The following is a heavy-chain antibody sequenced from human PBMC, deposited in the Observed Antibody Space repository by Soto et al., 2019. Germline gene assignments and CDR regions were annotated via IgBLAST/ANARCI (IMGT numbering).Heavy chain of an antibody. Sequence: QVQLQESGPGLVKPSQTLSLTCTVSGGSISSGGYYWSWIRQHPGKGLEWIGYIYYSGSTCYNPSLKSRVTVSVDTSKNQFSLKLSSVTAADTAVYYCARRAFGGVIANWGQGTLVTVSS. CDR2: IYYSGST. V-gene: IGHV4-31*03. D-gene: IGHD3-16*02. CDR1: GGSISSGGYY. J-gene: IGHJ4*02. CDR3: ARRAFGGVIAN.